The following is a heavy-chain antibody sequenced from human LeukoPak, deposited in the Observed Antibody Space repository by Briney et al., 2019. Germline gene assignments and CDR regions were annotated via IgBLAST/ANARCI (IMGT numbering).Heavy chain of an antibody. J-gene: IGHJ4*02. V-gene: IGHV4-30-2*01. CDR3: ATSYYDSSGYYYFDY. CDR1: GGSISSGGYS. CDR2: ILHSGST. Sequence: PSQTLSLTCAVSGGSISSGGYSWSWLRQPPGKGLEWIGDILHSGSTYYNPPRKRRVTMSVDRSKNQFSLKLSSVTAADTAVYYCATSYYDSSGYYYFDYWGQRTLVTVSS. D-gene: IGHD3-22*01.